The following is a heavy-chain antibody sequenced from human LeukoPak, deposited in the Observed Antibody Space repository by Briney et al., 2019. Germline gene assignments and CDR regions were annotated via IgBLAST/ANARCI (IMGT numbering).Heavy chain of an antibody. Sequence: GSVKVSCKASGYTFTGYYMHWVRQAPGQGLEWMGWINPNSGGTKYAQKFQGRVTMTRDTSISTAYMELSRLRSDDTAVYYCARVAGTYYYDSSGYYEPFDFWGQGTMVTVSS. CDR1: GYTFTGYY. CDR3: ARVAGTYYYDSSGYYEPFDF. J-gene: IGHJ3*01. D-gene: IGHD3-22*01. CDR2: INPNSGGT. V-gene: IGHV1-2*02.